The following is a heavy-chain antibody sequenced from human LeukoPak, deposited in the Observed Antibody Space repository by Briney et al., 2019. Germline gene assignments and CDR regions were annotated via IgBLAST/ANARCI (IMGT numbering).Heavy chain of an antibody. CDR1: GYTFSSYD. D-gene: IGHD3-16*01. J-gene: IGHJ4*02. V-gene: IGHV1-8*01. CDR3: ADVEGGSLGY. CDR2: VNPNSGNT. Sequence: GASVKVSCKASGYTFSSYDINWVRQATGQGLEWMGWVNPNSGNTGYAQKFQGRVTMTRNTSISTAYMELSSLTSEDTAVYYCADVEGGSLGYWGQGTLVTASS.